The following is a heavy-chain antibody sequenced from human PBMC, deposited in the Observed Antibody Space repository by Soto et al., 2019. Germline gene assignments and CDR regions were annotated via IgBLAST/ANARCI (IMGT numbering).Heavy chain of an antibody. J-gene: IGHJ4*02. Sequence: SETLSLTCAVYGGSFSDYYWSWIRQPPGKGLEWIGEINHSGSTNYNPSLKSRVAISVDTSKNQFSLRPSSLTAADTAVYYCASQSLAAAIFDYWRRGTLVPVSS. CDR1: GGSFSDYY. V-gene: IGHV4-34*01. CDR3: ASQSLAAAIFDY. D-gene: IGHD2-15*01. CDR2: INHSGST.